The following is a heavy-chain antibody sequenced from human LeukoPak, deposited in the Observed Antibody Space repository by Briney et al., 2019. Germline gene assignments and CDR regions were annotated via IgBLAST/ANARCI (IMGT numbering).Heavy chain of an antibody. CDR3: ARWDRYQLLGGGAFEI. Sequence: NPSETLSLTCNVSGGSISSFYWNWIRQSAGKGLEWIGRIYTTGNTNYNPSLKSRVTMSVDTSKNQFSLKLSSVTAADTAVYYCARWDRYQLLGGGAFEIWGQGTKVTVSS. CDR2: IYTTGNT. J-gene: IGHJ3*02. CDR1: GGSISSFY. V-gene: IGHV4-4*07. D-gene: IGHD2-2*01.